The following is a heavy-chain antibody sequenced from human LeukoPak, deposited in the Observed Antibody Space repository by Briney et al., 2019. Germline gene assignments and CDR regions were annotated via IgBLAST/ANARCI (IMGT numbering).Heavy chain of an antibody. J-gene: IGHJ4*02. CDR3: ARDATDSSGYYYFHY. CDR2: IWYDGSKK. D-gene: IGHD3-22*01. V-gene: IGHV3-33*01. CDR1: GFTFSSYG. Sequence: GRSLRLSCAASGFTFSSYGMHWVRQAPGKGLEWVAVIWYDGSKKYYADSVKGRFTISRDNSKNTLYLQMNSLRAEDTAVYYCARDATDSSGYYYFHYWGQGTLVTVPS.